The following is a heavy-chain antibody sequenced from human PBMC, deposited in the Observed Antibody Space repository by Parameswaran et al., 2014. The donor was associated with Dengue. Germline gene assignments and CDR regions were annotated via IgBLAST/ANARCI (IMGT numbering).Heavy chain of an antibody. CDR2: ISSDGGRT. D-gene: IGHD6-13*01. CDR1: GFTFSNYA. Sequence: ESLKISCSASGFTFSNYAMHWVRQAPGKGLEYVSAISSDGGRTYYADSVKGRCTISRDNSKNTLYLQMSSLRAEDTAVYYCVKVLGYISDYYDMDVWGQGTTVTVSS. V-gene: IGHV3-64D*06. CDR3: VKVLGYISDYYDMDV. J-gene: IGHJ6*02.